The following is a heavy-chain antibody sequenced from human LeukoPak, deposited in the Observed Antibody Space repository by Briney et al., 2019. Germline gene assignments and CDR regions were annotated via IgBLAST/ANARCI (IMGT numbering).Heavy chain of an antibody. J-gene: IGHJ4*02. Sequence: GGSLRLSCAASGFTFSSYSMNWVRQAPGKGLEWVSSISSSSSYIYYADSVKGRFTISRDNAKNSLYLQMNSLRAEDTAVYYCARGPLGPIFGVVTDYWGQGTLVTVSS. CDR3: ARGPLGPIFGVVTDY. CDR1: GFTFSSYS. CDR2: ISSSSSYI. V-gene: IGHV3-21*01. D-gene: IGHD3-3*01.